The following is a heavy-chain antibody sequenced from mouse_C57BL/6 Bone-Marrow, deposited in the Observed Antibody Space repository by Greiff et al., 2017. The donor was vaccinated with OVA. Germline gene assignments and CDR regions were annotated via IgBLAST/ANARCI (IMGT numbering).Heavy chain of an antibody. CDR1: GYTFTSYW. CDR2: IHPSDSDT. CDR3: AIEEGYYYGFDY. V-gene: IGHV1-74*01. J-gene: IGHJ2*01. Sequence: QVQLQQPGAELVKPGASVKVSCKASGYTFTSYWMHWVKQRPGQGLEWIGRIHPSDSDTNYNQKLKGKATLTVDKSTSTAYMQLSSLTSEDAAVYYCAIEEGYYYGFDYWGQGTTLTVSS. D-gene: IGHD1-1*01.